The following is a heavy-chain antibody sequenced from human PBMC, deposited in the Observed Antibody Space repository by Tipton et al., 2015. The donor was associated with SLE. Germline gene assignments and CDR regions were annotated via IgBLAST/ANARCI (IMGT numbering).Heavy chain of an antibody. Sequence: SLRLSCAASGFTFSSYDMHWVRQATGKGLEWVSAIGTAGDTYYPGSVKGRFTISRDNAKNSLYLQMNSLRAEDTAVYYCARDLSIAAAATNYWGQGTLVTVSS. D-gene: IGHD6-13*01. CDR3: ARDLSIAAAATNY. J-gene: IGHJ4*02. CDR1: GFTFSSYD. V-gene: IGHV3-13*01. CDR2: IGTAGDT.